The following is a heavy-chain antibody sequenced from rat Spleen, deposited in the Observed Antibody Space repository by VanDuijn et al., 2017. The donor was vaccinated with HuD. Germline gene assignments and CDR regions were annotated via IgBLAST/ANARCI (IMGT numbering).Heavy chain of an antibody. Sequence: EVQLVESGGGLVQPGRSLKLSCAASGFTFSDYGMAWVRQAPTKGLEGVATISYADTSGHSGTYYRDSVLGRFTISRDNSKSTLYLQMDSLRSEDTATYYCAREYITDYYYGHYFDYWGQGVMVTVSS. CDR3: AREYITDYYYGHYFDY. V-gene: IGHV5-29*01. CDR1: GFTFSDYG. CDR2: ISYADTSGHSGT. J-gene: IGHJ2*01. D-gene: IGHD1-6*01.